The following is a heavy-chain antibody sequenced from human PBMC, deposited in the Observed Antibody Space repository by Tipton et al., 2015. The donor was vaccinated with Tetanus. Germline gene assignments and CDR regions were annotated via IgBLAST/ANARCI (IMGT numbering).Heavy chain of an antibody. J-gene: IGHJ5*02. CDR1: GGSISSGGFS. Sequence: GLVKPSQTLSLTCTVSGGSISSGGFSWNWLRQSPGKGLEWIGYVYYSGDTYYNPSFKSRVTISVDTSKNQFSLDLYSVTAADTAVYYCARDQGGGRVVRLNWFDPWGQGTLVTVSS. CDR3: ARDQGGGRVVRLNWFDP. V-gene: IGHV4-31*03. D-gene: IGHD6-6*01. CDR2: VYYSGDT.